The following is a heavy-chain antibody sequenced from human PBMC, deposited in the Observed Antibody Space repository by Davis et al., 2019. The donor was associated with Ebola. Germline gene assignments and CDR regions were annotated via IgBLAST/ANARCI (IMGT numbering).Heavy chain of an antibody. V-gene: IGHV4-34*01. CDR1: GGSFSGYY. Sequence: SETLSLTCAVYGGSFSGYYWSWTRQPPGKGLEWIGEINHSGSTNYNPSLKSRVTISVDTSKNQFSLKLSSVTAADTAVYYCARQPGVVTEDQTYYYYYGMDVWGQGTTVTVSS. CDR3: ARQPGVVTEDQTYYYYYGMDV. CDR2: INHSGST. J-gene: IGHJ6*02. D-gene: IGHD3-3*01.